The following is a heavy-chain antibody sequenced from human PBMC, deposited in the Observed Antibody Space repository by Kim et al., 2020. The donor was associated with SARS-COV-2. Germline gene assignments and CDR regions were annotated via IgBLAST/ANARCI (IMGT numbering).Heavy chain of an antibody. CDR3: ARGNYYGSGSRRYFDY. CDR1: GFTFSSYD. J-gene: IGHJ4*02. Sequence: GGSLRLSCAASGFTFSSYDMHWVRQATGKGLEWVSAIGTAGDTYYPGSVKGRFTISRENAKNSLYLQMNSLRAGDTAVYYCARGNYYGSGSRRYFDYWGQGALGTPSS. V-gene: IGHV3-13*01. CDR2: IGTAGDT. D-gene: IGHD3-10*01.